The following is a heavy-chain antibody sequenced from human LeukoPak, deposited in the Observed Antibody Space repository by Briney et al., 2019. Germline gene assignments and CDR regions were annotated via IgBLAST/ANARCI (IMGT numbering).Heavy chain of an antibody. D-gene: IGHD5-18*01. CDR2: IYYSGST. CDR1: GGSISSSSYY. V-gene: IGHV4-39*01. Sequence: KPSETLSLTCTVSGGSISSSSYYWGWIRQPPGKGLEWIGSIYYSGSTYYNPSLKSRVTISVDTSKNQFSLKLSSVTAADTAVYYCARLIRGSYSYGYGHIDYWGQGTLVTVSS. J-gene: IGHJ4*02. CDR3: ARLIRGSYSYGYGHIDY.